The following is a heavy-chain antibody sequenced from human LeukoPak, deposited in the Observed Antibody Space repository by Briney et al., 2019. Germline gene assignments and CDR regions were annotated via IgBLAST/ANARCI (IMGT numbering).Heavy chain of an antibody. J-gene: IGHJ4*02. CDR2: IYSGDRA. D-gene: IGHD3-3*01. V-gene: IGHV3-53*04. CDR1: GFTVSSNY. CDR3: ASGLPYYDFWSGYLV. Sequence: GGSLRLSCAASGFTVSSNYMSWVRQAPGKGLEWVSVIYSGDRAYYADPVKGRFTISRHNSKNTLDLQMNSLRPEDTAVYYCASGLPYYDFWSGYLVWGQGTLVTVSS.